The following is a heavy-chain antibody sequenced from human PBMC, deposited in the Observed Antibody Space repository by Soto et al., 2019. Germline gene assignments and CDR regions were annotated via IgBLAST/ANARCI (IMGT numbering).Heavy chain of an antibody. V-gene: IGHV4-31*03. Sequence: SETLSLTCTVSGGSISSGGYYWSWIRQRPGKGLEWIGYIYYSGSTYYNPSLKSRVTISVDTSKNHFSLKLSSVTAADTAVYYCAGGSTTVVTFDYWGQGTLVTVSS. D-gene: IGHD4-17*01. CDR2: IYYSGST. CDR3: AGGSTTVVTFDY. CDR1: GGSISSGGYY. J-gene: IGHJ4*02.